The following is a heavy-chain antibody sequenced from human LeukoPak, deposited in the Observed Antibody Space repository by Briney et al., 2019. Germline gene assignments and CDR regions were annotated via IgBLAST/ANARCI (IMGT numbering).Heavy chain of an antibody. CDR2: ISYDGSNK. V-gene: IGHV3-30*03. Sequence: PGGSLRLSCAASGFTFSSYGMHWVRQAPGKGLEWVAVISYDGSNKYYADSVKGRFTISRDNSKNTLYLQMNSLRAEDTAVYYCARGQQLVPFDYWGQGTLVTVSS. CDR3: ARGQQLVPFDY. CDR1: GFTFSSYG. J-gene: IGHJ4*02. D-gene: IGHD6-13*01.